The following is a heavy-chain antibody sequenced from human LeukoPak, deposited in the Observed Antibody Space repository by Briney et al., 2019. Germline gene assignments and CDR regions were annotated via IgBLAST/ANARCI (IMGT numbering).Heavy chain of an antibody. V-gene: IGHV1-18*01. Sequence: WASVKVSCKASGYTFTSYGISWVRQAPGQGLEWMGWISAYNGNTNYAQKLQGRVTMTTDTSTSTAYMELRSLRYDDTAVYYCARGKIAVADPYYFDYWGQGTLVTVSS. J-gene: IGHJ4*02. CDR1: GYTFTSYG. CDR2: ISAYNGNT. D-gene: IGHD6-19*01. CDR3: ARGKIAVADPYYFDY.